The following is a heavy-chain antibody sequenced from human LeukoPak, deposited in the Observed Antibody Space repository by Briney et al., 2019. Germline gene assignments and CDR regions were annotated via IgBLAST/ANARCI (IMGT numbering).Heavy chain of an antibody. CDR2: IYYSGST. CDR3: AKPRGVGPLFSVDY. D-gene: IGHD3-10*01. Sequence: SETLSLTCTVSGGSISSGGYYWSWIRQHPGKGLEWIGYIYYSGSTYYNPSLKSRVTISVDTSKNQFSLKLSSVTAADTAVYYCAKPRGVGPLFSVDYWGQGTLVTVSS. V-gene: IGHV4-31*03. J-gene: IGHJ4*02. CDR1: GGSISSGGYY.